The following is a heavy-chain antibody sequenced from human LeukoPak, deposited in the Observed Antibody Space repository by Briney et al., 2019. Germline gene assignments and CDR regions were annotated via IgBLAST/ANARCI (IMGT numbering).Heavy chain of an antibody. CDR2: IYHSGST. J-gene: IGHJ6*03. CDR1: GGSISSSSYY. V-gene: IGHV4-39*07. Sequence: SETLSLTCTVSGGSISSSSYYWGWIRQPPGKGLEWIGSIYHSGSTYYNPSLKSRVTISVDTSKNQFSLKLSSVTAADTAVYYCARAQYYYYYYMDVWGKGTTVTVSS. CDR3: ARAQYYYYYYMDV.